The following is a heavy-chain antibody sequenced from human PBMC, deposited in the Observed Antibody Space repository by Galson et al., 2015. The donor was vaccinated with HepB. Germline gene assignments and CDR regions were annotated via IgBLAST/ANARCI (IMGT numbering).Heavy chain of an antibody. CDR1: GDSISSYY. V-gene: IGHV4-59*01. CDR3: ARGSAAGLPYYFDY. CDR2: LYYSGST. D-gene: IGHD6-13*01. Sequence: LSLTCTVSGDSISSYYWSWIRQPPGKGLEWIAYLYYSGSTNYNPSLKSRITISLDTSKNQFSLKLSSVTAADTAVYYCARGSAAGLPYYFDYWGQGTLVTVSS. J-gene: IGHJ4*02.